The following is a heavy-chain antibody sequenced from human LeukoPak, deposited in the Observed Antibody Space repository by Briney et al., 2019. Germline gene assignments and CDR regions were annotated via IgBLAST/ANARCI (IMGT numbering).Heavy chain of an antibody. Sequence: GGSLRLSCAASGFTFSSYAMSWVRQAPGQGLEWVSAISGSGGSTYYADSVKGRFTISRDNSKNTLYLQMNSLRAEDTAVYYCAKSDGYDSYFDYWGQGTLVTVSP. J-gene: IGHJ4*02. CDR2: ISGSGGST. CDR3: AKSDGYDSYFDY. CDR1: GFTFSSYA. D-gene: IGHD5-12*01. V-gene: IGHV3-23*01.